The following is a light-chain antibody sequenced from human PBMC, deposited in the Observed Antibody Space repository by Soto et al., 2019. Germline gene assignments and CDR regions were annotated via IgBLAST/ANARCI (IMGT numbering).Light chain of an antibody. V-gene: IGKV4-1*01. J-gene: IGKJ2*01. CDR3: QQYYSAPYT. CDR1: QSLLYSSNNENY. Sequence: DTVMTQSPDSLAVSLGERATINCTSSQSLLYSSNNENYLAWYQQKPGQPPQLLIYWASTREYGVPDRFSGSGSGTDFTLTISSLQAEDVAVYYCQQYYSAPYTFGQGTKLEIK. CDR2: WAS.